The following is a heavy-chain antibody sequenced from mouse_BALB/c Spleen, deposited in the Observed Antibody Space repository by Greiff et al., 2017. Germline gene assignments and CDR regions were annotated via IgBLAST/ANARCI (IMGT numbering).Heavy chain of an antibody. CDR2: INSNGGST. J-gene: IGHJ2*01. Sequence: EVMLVESGGGLVQPGGSLKLSCAASGFTFSSYGMSWVRQTPDKRLELVATINSNGGSTYYPDSVKGRFTISRDNAKNTLYLQMSSLKSEDTAMYYCAREVPYYFDYWGQGTTLTVSS. CDR1: GFTFSSYG. V-gene: IGHV5-6-3*01. CDR3: AREVPYYFDY. D-gene: IGHD2-14*01.